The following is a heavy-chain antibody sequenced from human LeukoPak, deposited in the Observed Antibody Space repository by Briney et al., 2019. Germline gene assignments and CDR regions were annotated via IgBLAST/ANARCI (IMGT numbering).Heavy chain of an antibody. CDR2: INPSGGST. CDR3: ARGLRYCSGGSCGMDV. CDR1: GYTFTSYY. D-gene: IGHD2-15*01. V-gene: IGHV1-46*01. Sequence: GRSLRLSCAASGYTFTSYYMRWVRQAPGQGLEWMGIINPSGGSTSYAQKFQGRVTMTRDTSTSTVYMELSSLRSEDTAVYYCARGLRYCSGGSCGMDVWGQGTTVTVSS. J-gene: IGHJ6*02.